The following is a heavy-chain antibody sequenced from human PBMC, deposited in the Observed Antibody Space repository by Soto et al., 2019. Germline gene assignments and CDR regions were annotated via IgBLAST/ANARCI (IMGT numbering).Heavy chain of an antibody. V-gene: IGHV3-33*01. CDR3: ARVARAESDYDFWSGYFMDV. D-gene: IGHD3-3*01. J-gene: IGHJ6*02. Sequence: GGSLRLSCAASGFTFSSYGMHWVRQAPGKGLEWVAVIWYDGSNKYYADSVKGRFTISRDNSKNTLYLQMNSLRAEDTAVYYCARVARAESDYDFWSGYFMDVWGQGTTVTVSS. CDR1: GFTFSSYG. CDR2: IWYDGSNK.